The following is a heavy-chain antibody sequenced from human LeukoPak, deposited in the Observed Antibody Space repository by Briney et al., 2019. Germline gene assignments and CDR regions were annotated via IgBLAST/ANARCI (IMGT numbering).Heavy chain of an antibody. CDR3: AKGIAAAGPYFDH. D-gene: IGHD6-13*01. Sequence: GGSLRLSCAASGFTFSSYAMSWVRQAPGKGLEWVSAISGGGSSTYYADSVKGRFTISRDNSKNTLYLQMNSLRAEDTAIYYCAKGIAAAGPYFDHWGQGTLVTVSS. CDR2: ISGGGSST. J-gene: IGHJ4*02. CDR1: GFTFSSYA. V-gene: IGHV3-23*01.